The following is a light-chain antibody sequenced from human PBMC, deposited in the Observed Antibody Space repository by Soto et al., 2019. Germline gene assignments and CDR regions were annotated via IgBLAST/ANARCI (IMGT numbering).Light chain of an antibody. Sequence: QSALTQPASVSGSPGQSITISCTGTSSDVGAYNYVSWYQQHPGKAPKLMIYDVSHRPSGVSNRFSGSKSGNTASLTISGLQAEDEADSYCSSYTSSSTLVVFGGGTKLTVL. CDR2: DVS. J-gene: IGLJ2*01. V-gene: IGLV2-14*03. CDR3: SSYTSSSTLVV. CDR1: SSDVGAYNY.